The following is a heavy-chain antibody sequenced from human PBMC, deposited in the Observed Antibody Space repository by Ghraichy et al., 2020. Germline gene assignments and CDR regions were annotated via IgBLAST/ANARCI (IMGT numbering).Heavy chain of an antibody. Sequence: GGSLRLSCAASGFTFSSYWMSWVRQAPGKGLEWVANIKQDGSEKYYVDSVKGRFTISRDNAKNSLYLQMNSLRAEDTAVYYCARVLVGGSYESGGPNWFDPWGQGTLVTVSS. D-gene: IGHD1-26*01. V-gene: IGHV3-7*03. CDR2: IKQDGSEK. CDR1: GFTFSSYW. CDR3: ARVLVGGSYESGGPNWFDP. J-gene: IGHJ5*02.